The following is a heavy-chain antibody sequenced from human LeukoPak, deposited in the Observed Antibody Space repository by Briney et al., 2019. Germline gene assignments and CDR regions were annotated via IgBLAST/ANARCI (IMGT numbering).Heavy chain of an antibody. CDR3: ARDLSGIAGYTYGRGIDY. D-gene: IGHD5-18*01. J-gene: IGHJ4*02. V-gene: IGHV3-7*01. CDR1: GFTFSTYN. Sequence: GGSLRLSCGASGFTFSTYNMNWVRQAPGKGLEWVANIKKDGSEKYYVDAVKGRFTISRDNAKTSLYLQMNSLRAEDTAVYYCARDLSGIAGYTYGRGIDYWGQGTLVTVSS. CDR2: IKKDGSEK.